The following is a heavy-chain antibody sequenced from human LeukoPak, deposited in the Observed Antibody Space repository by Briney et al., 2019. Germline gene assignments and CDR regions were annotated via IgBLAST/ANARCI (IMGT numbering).Heavy chain of an antibody. D-gene: IGHD6-13*01. Sequence: SGTLSLTCAVSGGSISSSNWWSWVRQPPGKGLEWIGEIYHSGSTNYNPSLKSRVTMSVDTSKNQFSLKLSSVTAADTTVYYCARGEQQLYYFDYWGQGTLVTVSS. CDR3: ARGEQQLYYFDY. CDR1: GGSISSSNW. V-gene: IGHV4-4*02. J-gene: IGHJ4*02. CDR2: IYHSGST.